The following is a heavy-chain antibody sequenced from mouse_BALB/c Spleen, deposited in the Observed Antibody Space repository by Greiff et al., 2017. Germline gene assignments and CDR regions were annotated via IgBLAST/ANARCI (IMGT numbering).Heavy chain of an antibody. V-gene: IGHV1-9*01. Sequence: VQLQQSGAGLMKPSASVSISCTATGYSFSSYWIEWVKQRPGHGLEWIGEILPGSGSTNYNEKFKGQATFTADTSSNTAYMQLSSLTTEDSAVYYCARKGYGGNYYFAYWGQGTLVTVSA. CDR3: ARKGYGGNYYFAY. CDR2: ILPGSGST. D-gene: IGHD2-1*01. J-gene: IGHJ3*01. CDR1: GYSFSSYW.